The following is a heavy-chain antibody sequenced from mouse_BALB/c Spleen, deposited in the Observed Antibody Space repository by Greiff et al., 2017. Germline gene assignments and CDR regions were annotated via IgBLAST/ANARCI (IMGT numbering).Heavy chain of an antibody. J-gene: IGHJ2*01. CDR1: GYSFTGYF. V-gene: IGHV1-37*01. CDR3: GRSCYGNYVGDYFDY. Sequence: VQLKESGPELVKPGASVKISCKASGYSFTGYFMNWVKQSHGKSLEWIGRINPFNGDTYYNQKFKGKATLTVDKSSSTAHMELLSLTSEDSAVYYCGRSCYGNYVGDYFDYWGQGTTLTVSS. D-gene: IGHD2-1*01. CDR2: INPFNGDT.